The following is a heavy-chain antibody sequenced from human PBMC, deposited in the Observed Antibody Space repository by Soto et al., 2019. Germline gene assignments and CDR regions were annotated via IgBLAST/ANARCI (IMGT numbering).Heavy chain of an antibody. Sequence: QVQLVQSGAEVKKPGASVKVSCKASGYTFTGYYIHWVRHAPGQGLEWMGWINPNNGDTKYAQRFQGRVTVTRDTSSNTIYMELRRLTSDDTAVYYCEREEKNGFDSWGQGTLVTVSS. CDR3: EREEKNGFDS. J-gene: IGHJ5*01. CDR2: INPNNGDT. CDR1: GYTFTGYY. V-gene: IGHV1-2*02.